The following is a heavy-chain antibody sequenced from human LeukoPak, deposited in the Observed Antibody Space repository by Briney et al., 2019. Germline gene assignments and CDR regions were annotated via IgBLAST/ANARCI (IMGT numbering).Heavy chain of an antibody. Sequence: GGSLRLSCAASGFTFSSYSMNWVRQAPGKGLEWVSSISSSSSYIYYADSVKGRFTISRDNAKNSLYLQMNSLRAEDTAVYYCARLSSGWYRGNFDYWGQGTLVTVSS. V-gene: IGHV3-21*01. CDR1: GFTFSSYS. J-gene: IGHJ4*02. CDR2: ISSSSSYI. D-gene: IGHD6-19*01. CDR3: ARLSSGWYRGNFDY.